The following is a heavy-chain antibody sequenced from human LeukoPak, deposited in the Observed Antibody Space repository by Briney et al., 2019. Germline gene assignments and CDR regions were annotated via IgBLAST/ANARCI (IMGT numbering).Heavy chain of an antibody. J-gene: IGHJ4*02. CDR3: RRSVQGVDRAVVL. V-gene: IGHV3-74*01. Sequence: GGSLRLSCAASGVSLSKYRMRWVRQVPGRGLVWVSRINSDGISTSYADSLRGRFTTSRDNAENTLYLHLCSLRAEETAVYYFRRSVQGVDRAVVLWGQGNLVSVSS. CDR2: INSDGIST. CDR1: GVSLSKYR. D-gene: IGHD5-18*01.